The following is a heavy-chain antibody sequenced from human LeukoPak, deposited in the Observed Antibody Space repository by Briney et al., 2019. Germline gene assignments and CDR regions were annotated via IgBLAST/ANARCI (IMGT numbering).Heavy chain of an antibody. CDR3: ARLDDSSGYLH. V-gene: IGHV4-39*01. CDR1: GGSISSSSYY. D-gene: IGHD3-22*01. CDR2: IYYSGST. Sequence: SETLSLTCTVSGGSISSSSYYWGWIRQPPGKGLEWIGSIYYSGSTYYNPSLKSRVTISVDASKNQFSLKLSSVTAADTAVYYCARLDDSSGYLHWGQGTLVTVSS. J-gene: IGHJ4*02.